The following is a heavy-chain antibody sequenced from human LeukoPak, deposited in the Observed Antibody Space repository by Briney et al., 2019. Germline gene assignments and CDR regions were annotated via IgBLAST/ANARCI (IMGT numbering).Heavy chain of an antibody. CDR2: IYSAGHT. CDR3: ARGVGERFFDY. Sequence: PGGSLRLSRAASGFSVSSNYMTWIRQAPGKGLEWVSVIYSAGHTYYADSVNGRFTISRDNSKNTLYFQMNSLTDEDTAVYYCARGVGERFFDYWGQGTLVTVSS. J-gene: IGHJ4*02. D-gene: IGHD3-10*01. V-gene: IGHV3-66*01. CDR1: GFSVSSNY.